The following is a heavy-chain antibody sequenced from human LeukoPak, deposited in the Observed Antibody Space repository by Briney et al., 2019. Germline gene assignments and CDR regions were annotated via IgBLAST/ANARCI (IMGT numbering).Heavy chain of an antibody. CDR1: GFTFSSYG. Sequence: PGGSLRLSCAASGFTFSSYGMHWVRQAPGKGLEWVAVISYDGSNKYYADSVKGRFTISRDNSKNTLYLQMNSLRAEDTAVYYCATEAAAGGGGHFDYWGQGTLVTVSS. CDR3: ATEAAAGGGGHFDY. CDR2: ISYDGSNK. V-gene: IGHV3-30*03. D-gene: IGHD6-13*01. J-gene: IGHJ4*02.